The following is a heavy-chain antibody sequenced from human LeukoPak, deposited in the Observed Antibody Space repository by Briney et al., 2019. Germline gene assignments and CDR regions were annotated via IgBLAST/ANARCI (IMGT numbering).Heavy chain of an antibody. CDR3: ARDQSTSFSHSYNFDY. J-gene: IGHJ4*02. D-gene: IGHD1-1*01. CDR1: GYTFSGYY. CDR2: INPNSGGA. Sequence: ASVKVSCKASGYTFSGYYMHWVRQAPGQGLEWMGWINPNSGGANYAQKFQGRVTMTRDTSISTAYMELSRLTSDDTAVYFCARDQSTSFSHSYNFDYWGQGTLVTVSS. V-gene: IGHV1-2*02.